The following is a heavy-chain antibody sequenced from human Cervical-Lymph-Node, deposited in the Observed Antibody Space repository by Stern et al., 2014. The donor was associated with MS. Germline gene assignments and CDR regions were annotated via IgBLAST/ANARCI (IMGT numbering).Heavy chain of an antibody. CDR3: ARASYGDYVYYYYGMDV. J-gene: IGHJ6*02. D-gene: IGHD4-17*01. CDR1: GGTFSSYA. CDR2: ILPIFGTA. V-gene: IGHV1-69*01. Sequence: VQLVESGAEVKKPGSSVKVSCKASGGTFSSYAISWVRQAPGQGLEWMGGILPIFGTANYAQKFQGRVTITADESTSTAYMELSSLRSEDTAVYYCARASYGDYVYYYYGMDVWGQGTTVTVSS.